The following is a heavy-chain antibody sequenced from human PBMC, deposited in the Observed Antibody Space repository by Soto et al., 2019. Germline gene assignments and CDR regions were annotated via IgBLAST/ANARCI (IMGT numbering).Heavy chain of an antibody. J-gene: IGHJ4*02. V-gene: IGHV4-59*01. Sequence: PSETLSLTCTVSGGSINSYYWSWIRQPPGKGLEWIGHIYYGGSTNYNPSLKSRVTISLDTSKNQFSLKLNSVTAADTAVYYCARTGSRSAIVWGQGTLVTVSS. D-gene: IGHD2-2*02. CDR1: GGSINSYY. CDR3: ARTGSRSAIV. CDR2: IYYGGST.